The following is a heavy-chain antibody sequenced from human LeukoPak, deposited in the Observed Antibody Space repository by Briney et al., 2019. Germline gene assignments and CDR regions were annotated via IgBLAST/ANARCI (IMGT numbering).Heavy chain of an antibody. CDR3: ARAHPGALGD. CDR1: GYTLTELS. Sequence: GASVKVSCKVSGYTLTELSMHWVRQAPGKGLEWMGGFDPEDGETIYAQKFQGRVTMTRSTSINTAYMELTSLTSEDTAVYYCARAHPGALGDWGQGTQVTVSS. J-gene: IGHJ4*02. CDR2: FDPEDGET. V-gene: IGHV1-24*01. D-gene: IGHD2-15*01.